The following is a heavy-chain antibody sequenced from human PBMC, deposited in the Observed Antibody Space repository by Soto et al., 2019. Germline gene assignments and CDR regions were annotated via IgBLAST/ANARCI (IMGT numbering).Heavy chain of an antibody. Sequence: QVQLQESGPGLVKPSQTLSLTCTVSGGSISSADYYWSWIRQPPGKGPEWIGYIYYSGSTYYNPSLKSRLTISIDTFKNQFSLKLSSVTAADTAVYYCARGRLSGYDPLDAFDIWGQGTMVTVSS. V-gene: IGHV4-30-4*01. J-gene: IGHJ3*02. CDR2: IYYSGST. CDR3: ARGRLSGYDPLDAFDI. CDR1: GGSISSADYY. D-gene: IGHD5-12*01.